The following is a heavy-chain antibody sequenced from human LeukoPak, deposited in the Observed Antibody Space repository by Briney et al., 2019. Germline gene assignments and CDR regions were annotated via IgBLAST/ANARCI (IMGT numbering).Heavy chain of an antibody. CDR2: TRNKANSYTT. D-gene: IGHD6-13*01. Sequence: GGSLRLSCAASGFTFSDHYMDWVRQAPGKGLEWVGRTRNKANSYTTEYAASVKGRFTISRDDSKNSLYLQMNSLKTEDTAVYYCARVGLQQLDYYYYYYMDVWGKGTTVTVSS. J-gene: IGHJ6*03. CDR3: ARVGLQQLDYYYYYYMDV. V-gene: IGHV3-72*01. CDR1: GFTFSDHY.